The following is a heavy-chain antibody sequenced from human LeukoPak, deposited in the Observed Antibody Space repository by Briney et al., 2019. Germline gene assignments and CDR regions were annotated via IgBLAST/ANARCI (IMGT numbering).Heavy chain of an antibody. Sequence: GGSLRLSCAASGFTFSSYCMHWVRQAPCKGLEWVAVIWYDGSNKYYADSVKGRFTISRDNSKNTLYLQMNSLRAEDTAVYYCARDHVSTYYDFWSGYPAAYCFDYWGQGTLVTVSS. V-gene: IGHV3-33*01. CDR3: ARDHVSTYYDFWSGYPAAYCFDY. CDR2: IWYDGSNK. J-gene: IGHJ4*02. CDR1: GFTFSSYC. D-gene: IGHD3-3*01.